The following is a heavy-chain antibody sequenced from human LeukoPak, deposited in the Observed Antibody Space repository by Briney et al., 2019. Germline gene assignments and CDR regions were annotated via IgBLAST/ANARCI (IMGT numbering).Heavy chain of an antibody. Sequence: PGGSLRLSCAASGFTFSGYEMNWVRQAPGKGLEWVSYITGSGDTTLYADSLKGRFTISRDNSKNSLYLQMNSLRAEDTAVYYCATDPWQGRGLLDYWGQGTLVTVSS. J-gene: IGHJ4*02. CDR3: ATDPWQGRGLLDY. CDR2: ITGSGDTT. CDR1: GFTFSGYE. V-gene: IGHV3-48*03. D-gene: IGHD3-10*01.